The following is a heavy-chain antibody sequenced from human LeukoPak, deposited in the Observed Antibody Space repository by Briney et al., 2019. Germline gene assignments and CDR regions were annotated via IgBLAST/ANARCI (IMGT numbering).Heavy chain of an antibody. Sequence: SETLSLTCAVSGGSISSGGYSWSWIRQPPGKGLEWIGYIYYSGSTNYNPSLKSRVTISVDTSKNQFSLKLSSVTAADTAVYYCAGAAAGTLLADYWGQGTLVTVSS. J-gene: IGHJ4*02. V-gene: IGHV4-61*08. CDR3: AGAAAGTLLADY. CDR1: GGSISSGGYS. D-gene: IGHD6-13*01. CDR2: IYYSGST.